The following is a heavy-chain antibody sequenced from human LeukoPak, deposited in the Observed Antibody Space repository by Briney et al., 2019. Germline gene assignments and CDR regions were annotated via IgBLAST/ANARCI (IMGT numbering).Heavy chain of an antibody. J-gene: IGHJ4*02. CDR1: GGTFSSYG. CDR3: ARYEGTTVTADY. D-gene: IGHD4-17*01. V-gene: IGHV1-18*01. CDR2: ISAYNGNT. Sequence: GATVKISCKASGGTFSSYGISWVRQAPGQGLEWMGWISAYNGNTNYAQKLQGRVTMTTDTSTSTAYMELRSLRSDDTAVYYCARYEGTTVTADYWGQGTLVTVSS.